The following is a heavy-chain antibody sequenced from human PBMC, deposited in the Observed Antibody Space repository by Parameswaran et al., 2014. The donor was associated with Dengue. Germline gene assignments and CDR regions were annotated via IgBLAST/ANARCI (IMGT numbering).Heavy chain of an antibody. CDR2: ISGSDGST. V-gene: IGHV3-23*01. D-gene: IGHD4-17*01. Sequence: VRQAPGKGLEWVSSISGSDGSTYYADSVKGRFTISRDNSKNTLFLQMNSLRVDDTAVYYCAKGDYGSLYDPWGQGTPVTVSS. CDR3: AKGDYGSLYDP. J-gene: IGHJ5*02.